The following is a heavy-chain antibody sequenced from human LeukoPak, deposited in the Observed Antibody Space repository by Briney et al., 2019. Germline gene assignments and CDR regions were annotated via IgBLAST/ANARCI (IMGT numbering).Heavy chain of an antibody. D-gene: IGHD5-24*01. CDR3: AKDYASDMATAPFDY. CDR1: GFTFSNYA. J-gene: IGHJ4*02. Sequence: QPGGSLRLSRAASGFTFSNYAMSWVRQAPGKGLEWVSVISGSGGSTYYADSVKGRFTISRDNSKNTLYLQMNSLRAEDTAVYYCAKDYASDMATAPFDYWGQGTLVTVSS. CDR2: ISGSGGST. V-gene: IGHV3-23*01.